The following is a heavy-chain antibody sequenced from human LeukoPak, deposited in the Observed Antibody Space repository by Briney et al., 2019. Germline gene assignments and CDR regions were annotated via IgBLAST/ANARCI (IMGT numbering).Heavy chain of an antibody. Sequence: NRGGSLQISCKGSGYNFTSYWIGWVRPLPGKGLEGMGIIYPGDSDTRYSPSFQGQVTISADKPISPAYLQWGSLKASDTAMYYCARPGSSVRPYYFDYWGQGTLVTVSS. CDR1: GYNFTSYW. CDR2: IYPGDSDT. D-gene: IGHD3-10*01. CDR3: ARPGSSVRPYYFDY. J-gene: IGHJ4*02. V-gene: IGHV5-51*01.